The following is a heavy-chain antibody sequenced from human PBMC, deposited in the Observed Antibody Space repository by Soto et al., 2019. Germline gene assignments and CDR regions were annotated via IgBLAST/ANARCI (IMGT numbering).Heavy chain of an antibody. D-gene: IGHD3-9*01. J-gene: IGHJ6*02. V-gene: IGHV1-69*04. CDR3: ARESSYILNGMDV. CDR1: GGTFSSYT. CDR2: IIPILGIA. Sequence: ASVKVSCKASGGTFSSYTISWVRQAPGQGLEWMGRIIPILGIANYAQKFQGRVTITADKSTSTAYMELSSLRSEDTAVYYCARESSYILNGMDVWGQGTTVTVSS.